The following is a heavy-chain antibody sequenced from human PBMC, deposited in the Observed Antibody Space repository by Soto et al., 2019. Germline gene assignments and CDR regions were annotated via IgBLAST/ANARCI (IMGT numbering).Heavy chain of an antibody. CDR2: ISAYNGKT. D-gene: IGHD3-22*01. V-gene: IGHV1-18*01. CDR3: ARDSLMIDVIEAFDI. Sequence: QVQLVQSGAEVKKPGASVKVSCKASGYTFTSYGICWVRQAPGQGLEWMGWISAYNGKTNYAQKLQGRVSMTTDTSTTTASMEPRSPTSHDTAVYYSARDSLMIDVIEAFDIWCQGTMVTVSS. CDR1: GYTFTSYG. J-gene: IGHJ3*02.